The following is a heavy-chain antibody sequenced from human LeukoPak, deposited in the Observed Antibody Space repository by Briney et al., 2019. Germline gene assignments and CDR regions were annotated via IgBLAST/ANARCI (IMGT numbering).Heavy chain of an antibody. CDR1: GGSISSGGYY. V-gene: IGHV4-31*03. Sequence: SQTLSLTCTVSGGSISSGGYYWSWIRQHPGKGLELIGYIYYSGSTYYNPSLKSRVTISVDTSKNQFSLKLSSVTAADTAVYYCARGYYDSSGSPRAFDYWGQGTLVTVSS. CDR2: IYYSGST. CDR3: ARGYYDSSGSPRAFDY. D-gene: IGHD3-22*01. J-gene: IGHJ4*02.